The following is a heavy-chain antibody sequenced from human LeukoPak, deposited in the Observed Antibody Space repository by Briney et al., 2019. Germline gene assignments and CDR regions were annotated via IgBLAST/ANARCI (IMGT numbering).Heavy chain of an antibody. CDR2: IYYSGST. D-gene: IGHD3-22*01. CDR1: GGSISSGGYY. CDR3: ARVSHYYDSSGKAYYFDY. V-gene: IGHV4-31*03. Sequence: PSETLSLTCTVSGGSISSGGYYWSWIRQHPGKGLEWIGYIYYSGSTYYNPSLKSRVTISVDTSKNQFSLKLSSVTAADTAVYYCARVSHYYDSSGKAYYFDYWGQGTLVTVSS. J-gene: IGHJ4*02.